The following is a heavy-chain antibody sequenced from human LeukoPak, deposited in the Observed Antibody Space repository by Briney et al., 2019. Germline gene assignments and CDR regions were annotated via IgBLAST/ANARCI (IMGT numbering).Heavy chain of an antibody. D-gene: IGHD1-26*01. CDR2: ISGSAYNT. Sequence: PGGSLRLSCAASGFTFSSYGMSWVRQAPGKGLEWVSTISGSAYNTYYADSVKGRFTISRDNSANTLYLQMNSLRAEDTALYYCAKHSGSYFIYYVDSWGQGTLLTVSS. CDR1: GFTFSSYG. CDR3: AKHSGSYFIYYVDS. V-gene: IGHV3-23*01. J-gene: IGHJ4*02.